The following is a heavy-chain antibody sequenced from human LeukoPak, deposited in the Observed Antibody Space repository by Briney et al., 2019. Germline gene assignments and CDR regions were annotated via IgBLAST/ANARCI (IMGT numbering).Heavy chain of an antibody. V-gene: IGHV1-46*01. CDR2: INPSGGST. Sequence: ASVKVSCKASGYTFTSYYMHWVRQAPGQGLEWMGIINPSGGSTSYAQKFQGRVTMTRDMSTSTVYMELSSLRSEDPAVCYCARAASIAAAGCWFDPWGQGTLVTVSS. J-gene: IGHJ5*02. CDR3: ARAASIAAAGCWFDP. D-gene: IGHD6-13*01. CDR1: GYTFTSYY.